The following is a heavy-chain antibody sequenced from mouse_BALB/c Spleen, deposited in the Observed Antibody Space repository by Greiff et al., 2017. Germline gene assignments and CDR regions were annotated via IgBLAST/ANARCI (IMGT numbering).Heavy chain of an antibody. J-gene: IGHJ2*01. Sequence: EVQLVESGGGLVQPGGSRKLSCAASGFTFSSFGMHWVRQAPEKGLEWVAYISSGSSTIYYADTVKGRFTISRDNPKNTLFLQMTSLRSEDTAMYYCARSAYYGNYPFDYWGQGTTLTVSS. D-gene: IGHD2-10*01. V-gene: IGHV5-17*02. CDR3: ARSAYYGNYPFDY. CDR2: ISSGSSTI. CDR1: GFTFSSFG.